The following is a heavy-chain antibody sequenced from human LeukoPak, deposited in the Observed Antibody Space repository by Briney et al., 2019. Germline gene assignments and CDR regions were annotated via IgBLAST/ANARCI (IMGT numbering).Heavy chain of an antibody. CDR2: INHSGST. CDR3: AKGDRITIFGVVISPIDY. D-gene: IGHD3-3*01. Sequence: PSETLSLTCAVYGGSFSGYYWSWIRQPPGKGLEWIGEINHSGSTNYNPSLKSRVTISVDTSKNQFSLKLSSVTAADTAVYYCAKGDRITIFGVVISPIDYWGQGTLVTVSS. J-gene: IGHJ4*02. V-gene: IGHV4-34*01. CDR1: GGSFSGYY.